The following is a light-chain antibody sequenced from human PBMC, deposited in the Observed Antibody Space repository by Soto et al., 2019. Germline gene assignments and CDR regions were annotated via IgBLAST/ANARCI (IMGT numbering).Light chain of an antibody. J-gene: IGKJ5*01. CDR2: GAS. CDR3: QQYNNWPIT. V-gene: IGKV3-15*01. CDR1: QSVSSN. Sequence: DIVMTQSPATLSLSPGERATLSCRASQSVSSNLAWYQQKPGQAPRLLIYGASTRATGIPARFSGSGSGTEFTLTISSLQSEDFEVYYCQQYNNWPITFGQGTRLEIK.